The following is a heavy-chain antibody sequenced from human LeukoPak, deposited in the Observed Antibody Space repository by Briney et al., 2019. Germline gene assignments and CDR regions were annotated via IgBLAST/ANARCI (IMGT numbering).Heavy chain of an antibody. CDR2: MYYSGTT. J-gene: IGHJ5*02. Sequence: SETLSLTCTVSGGSISGYYWSWIRQPPGKGLEWIGYMYYSGTTYYNPSLKSRVTISVDTSKNQFSLRLSSVTAADTAVYYCARAALYSSSWGRFDPWGQGTLVTVSS. V-gene: IGHV4-59*08. CDR1: GGSISGYY. D-gene: IGHD6-13*01. CDR3: ARAALYSSSWGRFDP.